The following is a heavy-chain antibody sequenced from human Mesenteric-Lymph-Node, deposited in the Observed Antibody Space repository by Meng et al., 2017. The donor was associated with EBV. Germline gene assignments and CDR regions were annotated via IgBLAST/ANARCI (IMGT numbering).Heavy chain of an antibody. D-gene: IGHD3-22*01. CDR3: ARSYDSTGYTTS. CDR1: GFNFNDYY. J-gene: IGHJ5*02. Sequence: VRRVESGGGLVKPGGSLRLSCAASGFNFNDYYMSWIRQSPGKGLEWLSYTSSAGTTIYYAESVKGRFTISRDNAKNSLYLQMNSLRAEDTAVYYCARSYDSTGYTTSWGQGTLVTVSS. CDR2: TSSAGTTI. V-gene: IGHV3-11*01.